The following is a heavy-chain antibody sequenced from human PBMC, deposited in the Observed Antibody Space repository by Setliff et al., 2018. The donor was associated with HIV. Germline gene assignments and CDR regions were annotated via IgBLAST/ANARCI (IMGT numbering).Heavy chain of an antibody. CDR1: GFTFSSYW. V-gene: IGHV3-7*03. CDR3: ATPRGFYSSSG. D-gene: IGHD6-13*01. Sequence: LRLSCAASGFTFSSYWMSWVRQAPGKGLEWVANIKQDGSEKYYVDSVKGRFTISRDNAKNSLYLQMNSLRAGDTAVYYCATPRGFYSSSGWGQGTLVTVSS. J-gene: IGHJ4*02. CDR2: IKQDGSEK.